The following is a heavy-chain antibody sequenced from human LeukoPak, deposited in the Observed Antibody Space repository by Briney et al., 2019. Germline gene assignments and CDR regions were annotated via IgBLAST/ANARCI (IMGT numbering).Heavy chain of an antibody. D-gene: IGHD3-16*01. Sequence: ASVKVSCMPSGYTFTGYYMHWVRQAPGQGLEWMGWIDPNSGDTNYAQKFQGRVTLTSDTSISTAYMALSGLRSDDTAVYYCARALETMGAKRYFDYWGQGTLVTVSS. J-gene: IGHJ4*02. CDR1: GYTFTGYY. CDR3: ARALETMGAKRYFDY. V-gene: IGHV1-2*02. CDR2: IDPNSGDT.